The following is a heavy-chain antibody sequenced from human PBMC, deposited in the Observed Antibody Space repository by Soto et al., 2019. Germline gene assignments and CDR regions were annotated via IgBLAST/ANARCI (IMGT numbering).Heavy chain of an antibody. CDR1: GGSISSYY. CDR2: IYYSGST. Sequence: SETLSLTCTVSGGSISSYYWSWIRQPPGKGLEWIGYIYYSGSTNYNPSLKSRVTISVDTSKNQFSLKLSSVTAADTAVYYCAREITIFGVVISPGWFDPWGQGTLVTVS. CDR3: AREITIFGVVISPGWFDP. D-gene: IGHD3-3*01. V-gene: IGHV4-59*01. J-gene: IGHJ5*02.